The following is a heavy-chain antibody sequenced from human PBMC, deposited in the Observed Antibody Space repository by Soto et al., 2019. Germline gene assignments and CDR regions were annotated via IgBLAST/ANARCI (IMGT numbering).Heavy chain of an antibody. Sequence: QVQLLQSGAEVTKPGASVKVSCKASGYTSINYGISWVRQAPGQGLEWLGWISAYRGNTNYAQKFRGRTTMTTDTSTSKVYMEVRILRSDDTAVYYCARDGDQWVQRYCDNWGQGTLVTVAS. J-gene: IGHJ4*02. V-gene: IGHV1-18*01. D-gene: IGHD1-26*01. CDR3: ARDGDQWVQRYCDN. CDR2: ISAYRGNT. CDR1: GYTSINYG.